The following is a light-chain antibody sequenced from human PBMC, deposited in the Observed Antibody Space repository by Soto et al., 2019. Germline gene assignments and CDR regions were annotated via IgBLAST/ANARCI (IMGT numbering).Light chain of an antibody. CDR2: GTS. Sequence: EIVLTQSPGTLSLSPGERATLSCRASQSVSSYLAWYQQKPGQAPRLLLYGTSSRATGIPDRFSGSGSGTDFTLTISRLEPEDFAVFYCHQYGSSPQTFGQGTKVDIK. V-gene: IGKV3-20*01. CDR3: HQYGSSPQT. J-gene: IGKJ1*01. CDR1: QSVSSY.